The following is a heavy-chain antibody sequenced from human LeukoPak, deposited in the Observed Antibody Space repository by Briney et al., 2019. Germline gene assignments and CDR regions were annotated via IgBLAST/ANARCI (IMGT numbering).Heavy chain of an antibody. Sequence: GGSLRLSCAASGFIFSDYYMSWIRQAPGEGLECVSYISSSGSTIYYADSVKGRFTISRDNAKNSLYLQMNSLRAEDTAVYYCARVVHSSSWFFDYWGQGTLVTVSS. CDR3: ARVVHSSSWFFDY. CDR2: ISSSGSTI. D-gene: IGHD6-13*01. V-gene: IGHV3-11*01. J-gene: IGHJ4*02. CDR1: GFIFSDYY.